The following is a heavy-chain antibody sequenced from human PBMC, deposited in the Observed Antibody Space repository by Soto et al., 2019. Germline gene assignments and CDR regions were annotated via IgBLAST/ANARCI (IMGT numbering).Heavy chain of an antibody. CDR2: IYYSGST. J-gene: IGHJ4*02. V-gene: IGHV4-31*03. CDR3: ARSNSYYYDSISYYKPLDY. CDR1: GGSLSSGGYY. D-gene: IGHD3-22*01. Sequence: SETLSLTCTVSGGSLSSGGYYWSWIRHHPGKGLEWIGYIYYSGSTYYNPSLKSRVTISVDTSKNQFSLKLSSVTAADTAVYYCARSNSYYYDSISYYKPLDYWGQGTLVTVSS.